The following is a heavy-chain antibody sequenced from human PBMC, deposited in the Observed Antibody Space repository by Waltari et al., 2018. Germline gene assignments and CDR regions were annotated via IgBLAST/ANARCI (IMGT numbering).Heavy chain of an antibody. V-gene: IGHV4-4*07. CDR2: IYTSGST. CDR1: GGSISSYY. J-gene: IGHJ4*02. Sequence: QVQLQESGPGLVKPSETLSLTCTVSGGSISSYYWSWIRQPAGKGLEWIGRIYTSGSTNYNPSLKSRVTMSVDTSKNQFSLKLSSVTAADTAVYYCARMGPLVSAGYFDYWGQGTLVTVSS. D-gene: IGHD6-13*01. CDR3: ARMGPLVSAGYFDY.